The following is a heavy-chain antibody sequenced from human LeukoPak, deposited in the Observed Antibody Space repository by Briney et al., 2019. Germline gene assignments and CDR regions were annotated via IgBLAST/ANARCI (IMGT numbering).Heavy chain of an antibody. J-gene: IGHJ3*01. CDR3: ARDFTKTASPDAFDV. V-gene: IGHV4-31*03. CDR1: GDSISNGGYH. Sequence: SETLSFTCTVSGDSISNGGYHWTWIRQHPGKGLEWIGYIHYSGNTDSAPSLRSRLTISIDTSKNQFSLRLDSVTVADTAVYYCARDFTKTASPDAFDVWGHGTLVAVSS. D-gene: IGHD2-21*02. CDR2: IHYSGNT.